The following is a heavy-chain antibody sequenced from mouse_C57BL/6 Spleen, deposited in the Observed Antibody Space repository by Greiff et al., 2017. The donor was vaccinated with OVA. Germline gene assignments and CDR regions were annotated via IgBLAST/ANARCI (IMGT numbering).Heavy chain of an antibody. CDR2: ISSGSSTI. J-gene: IGHJ1*03. D-gene: IGHD4-1*02. Sequence: EVKLVESGGGLVKPGGSLKLSCAASGFTFSDYGMHWVRQAPEKGLEWVAYISSGSSTIYYADTVKGRVNISRDNAKNTLFLQMTSLRSEDTAMYYCARPQLGYWYFDVWGTGTTVTVSS. CDR1: GFTFSDYG. CDR3: ARPQLGYWYFDV. V-gene: IGHV5-17*01.